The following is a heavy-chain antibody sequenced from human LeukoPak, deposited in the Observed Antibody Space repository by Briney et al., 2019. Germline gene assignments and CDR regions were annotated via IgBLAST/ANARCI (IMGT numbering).Heavy chain of an antibody. Sequence: GESLKISCKGSGYSFTSYWIGWVRQMPGKCLEWMGIIYPGDSDTRYSPPFQGQVTISADKSISTAYLQWSSLKASDTAMYYCARLALPNKKSNWFDPWGQGTLVTVSS. J-gene: IGHJ5*02. CDR3: ARLALPNKKSNWFDP. D-gene: IGHD2/OR15-2a*01. CDR1: GYSFTSYW. CDR2: IYPGDSDT. V-gene: IGHV5-51*01.